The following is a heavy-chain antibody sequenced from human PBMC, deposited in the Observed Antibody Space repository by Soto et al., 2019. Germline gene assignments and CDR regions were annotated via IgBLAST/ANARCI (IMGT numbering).Heavy chain of an antibody. CDR3: ARGECSSTSCYTGYYGMDV. V-gene: IGHV1-18*01. J-gene: IGHJ6*02. D-gene: IGHD2-2*02. Sequence: ASVKVSCNASCYTFTSYGISLVRQAPGQGLEWMGWISAYNGNTNYAQKLQGRVTMTTDTPTSTAYMELRSLRSDDTAVYYCARGECSSTSCYTGYYGMDVWGQGTTVTVSS. CDR2: ISAYNGNT. CDR1: CYTFTSYG.